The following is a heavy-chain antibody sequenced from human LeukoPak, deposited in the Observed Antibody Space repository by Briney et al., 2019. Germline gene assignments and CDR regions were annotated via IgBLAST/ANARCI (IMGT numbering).Heavy chain of an antibody. V-gene: IGHV3-64D*09. CDR2: ISNDGART. J-gene: IGHJ4*02. CDR3: ASGYGSGPYYKGYFDY. CDR1: GFTFSSYA. D-gene: IGHD3-10*01. Sequence: TGGSLRLSCSASGFTFSSYAMHWVRQAPGKRLEYVSAISNDGARTYYADSVKGRFTISRDNSKNTLYLQMNSLRAEDTAVYYCASGYGSGPYYKGYFDYWGQGTLVTVSS.